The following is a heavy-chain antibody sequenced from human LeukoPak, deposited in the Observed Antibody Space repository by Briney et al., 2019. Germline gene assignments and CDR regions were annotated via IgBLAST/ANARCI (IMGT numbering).Heavy chain of an antibody. CDR2: IYYSGST. D-gene: IGHD2-2*02. J-gene: IGHJ5*02. V-gene: IGHV4-59*01. Sequence: SETLSLTCTVSGGSINNYYWSWIRQPPGTGLEWIGYIYYSGSTNYNPSLKSRVTISVDTSKNQFSLKLSSVTAADTAVYYCARIVPAAIPDNWFDPWGQGTLVTVSS. CDR3: ARIVPAAIPDNWFDP. CDR1: GGSINNYY.